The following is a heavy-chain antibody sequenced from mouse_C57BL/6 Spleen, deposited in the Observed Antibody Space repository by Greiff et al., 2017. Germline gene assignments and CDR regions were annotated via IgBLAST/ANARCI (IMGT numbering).Heavy chain of an antibody. D-gene: IGHD1-1*01. CDR1: GYAFSSSW. CDR3: ARGIYYEGSSLGYFDV. CDR2: IYPGDGDT. V-gene: IGHV1-82*01. J-gene: IGHJ1*03. Sequence: QVQLQQSGPELVKPGASVKISCKASGYAFSSSWMNWVKQRPGKGLEWIGRIYPGDGDTNYNGKFKGKATQTADKSSSTAYMQLSSLTSEDSAVYVCARGIYYEGSSLGYFDVWGTGTTVTVSS.